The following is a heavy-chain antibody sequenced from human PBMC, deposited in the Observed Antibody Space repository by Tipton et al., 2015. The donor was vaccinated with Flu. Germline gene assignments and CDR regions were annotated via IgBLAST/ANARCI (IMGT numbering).Heavy chain of an antibody. D-gene: IGHD3-10*01. CDR2: IYTSGNT. Sequence: TLSLTCSVSGASLSSFYWSWIRQPAGKGLEWIGRIYTSGNTNYNPSLKSRLTMSVDASKKQFSLKLRSVTAADTAVYYCARGSGSGTFVIFDFWGQGTLVTVSS. CDR3: ARGSGSGTFVIFDF. CDR1: GASLSSFY. J-gene: IGHJ4*02. V-gene: IGHV4-4*07.